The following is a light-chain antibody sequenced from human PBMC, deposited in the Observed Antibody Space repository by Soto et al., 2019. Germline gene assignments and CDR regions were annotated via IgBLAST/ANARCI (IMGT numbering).Light chain of an antibody. Sequence: TQSPLSLPVTPGEPASISCRSSQSLLHRNGYNYLDWYQHKPGKAPKVLIYAASTLQSGVPSRFSGSRSGTEFTLTISSLQPEDFATYYCQRLNSYPITFGQGTRLEIK. J-gene: IGKJ5*01. V-gene: IGKV1-9*01. CDR2: AAS. CDR1: QSLLHRNGYNY. CDR3: QRLNSYPIT.